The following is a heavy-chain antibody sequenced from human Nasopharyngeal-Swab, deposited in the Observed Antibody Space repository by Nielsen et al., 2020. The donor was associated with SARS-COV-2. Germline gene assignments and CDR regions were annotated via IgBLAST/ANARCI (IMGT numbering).Heavy chain of an antibody. V-gene: IGHV3-30*03. Sequence: WIRQPPGKGLEWVAVISYDGSNKYYADSVKGRFTISRDNSKSTLYLQMNSLRAEDTAVYYCARETSDDSSGYYYTNWFDPWGQGTLVTVSS. CDR2: ISYDGSNK. J-gene: IGHJ5*02. D-gene: IGHD3-22*01. CDR3: ARETSDDSSGYYYTNWFDP.